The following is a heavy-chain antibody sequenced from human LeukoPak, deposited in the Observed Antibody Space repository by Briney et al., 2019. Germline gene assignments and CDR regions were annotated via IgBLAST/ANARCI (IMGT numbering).Heavy chain of an antibody. D-gene: IGHD3-9*01. J-gene: IGHJ4*02. CDR3: ARVLFNSGYDY. V-gene: IGHV1-2*02. Sequence: ASVKVSCKASGYTFTGAYMHWVRQAPGQGLEWMGWINPNSGGTQFAQKFQGRVTMTRDTSISTAYMELDRLSSDDTAVYYCARVLFNSGYDYWGQGILVTVSS. CDR1: GYTFTGAY. CDR2: INPNSGGT.